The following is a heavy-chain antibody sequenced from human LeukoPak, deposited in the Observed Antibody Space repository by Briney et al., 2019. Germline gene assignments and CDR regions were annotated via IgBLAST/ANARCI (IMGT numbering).Heavy chain of an antibody. CDR3: SSQPAVLDLDC. CDR1: GFAFSSYW. D-gene: IGHD6-19*01. V-gene: IGHV3-7*01. Sequence: GGSLRLSCAASGFAFSSYWMTWVRQAPGKGLEWVANIEPDGSGKTYVDSVKGRFTISRDNAKNSLYLQMRGLRVGDTAVYYCSSQPAVLDLDCWGQGTLVTVSS. CDR2: IEPDGSGK. J-gene: IGHJ4*02.